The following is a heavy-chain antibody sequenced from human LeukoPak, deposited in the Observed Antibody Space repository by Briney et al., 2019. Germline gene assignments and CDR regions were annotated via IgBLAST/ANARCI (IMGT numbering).Heavy chain of an antibody. D-gene: IGHD4-17*01. CDR3: ARDFPDTDSPDHGDYDGFDY. Sequence: PGGSLRLSCAASGFTFSSYSMNWVRQAPGKGLEWVSSISSSSSYIYYADSVKGRFTISRDNAKNSLYLQMNSLRAEDTAVYYCARDFPDTDSPDHGDYDGFDYWGQGTLVTVSS. V-gene: IGHV3-21*01. CDR1: GFTFSSYS. J-gene: IGHJ4*02. CDR2: ISSSSSYI.